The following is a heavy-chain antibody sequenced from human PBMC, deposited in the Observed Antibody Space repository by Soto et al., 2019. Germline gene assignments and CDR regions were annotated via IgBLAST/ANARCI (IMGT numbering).Heavy chain of an antibody. V-gene: IGHV3-30-3*01. D-gene: IGHD7-27*01. J-gene: IGHJ4*02. CDR1: GFSFSISP. CDR3: ARDPKTSGGQHWAFNYFDS. CDR2: ISYDGTNK. Sequence: GGSLRLSCAASGFSFSISPMHWVRQAPGKGPEWVALISYDGTNKFYAASVKGRFTISRDNSKSTLYLQVDSLRPEDAAVYYCARDPKTSGGQHWAFNYFDSWGQGTLVTVSS.